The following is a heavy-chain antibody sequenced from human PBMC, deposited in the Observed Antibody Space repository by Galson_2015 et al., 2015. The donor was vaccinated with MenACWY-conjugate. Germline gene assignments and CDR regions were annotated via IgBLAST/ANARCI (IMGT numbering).Heavy chain of an antibody. Sequence: SLRLSCAASGFTFSTYNFNWVRQAPGKGLEWVSYITDSSGTIFYADSLKGRFTISRDNAKSSLYLQMNSLRAEDTAVYYCARALEGLCAFHLWRQGTMVTVSS. V-gene: IGHV3-48*04. CDR1: GFTFSTYN. D-gene: IGHD2-21*01. CDR3: ARALEGLCAFHL. J-gene: IGHJ3*01. CDR2: ITDSSGTI.